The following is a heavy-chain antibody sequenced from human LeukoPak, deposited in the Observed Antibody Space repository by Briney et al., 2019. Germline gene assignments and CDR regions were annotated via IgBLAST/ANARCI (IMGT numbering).Heavy chain of an antibody. V-gene: IGHV3-64D*06. J-gene: IGHJ4*02. CDR3: VKDFGRVRGTPDS. CDR1: GFVFSIYT. D-gene: IGHD3-16*01. Sequence: GGSLRLSCSASGFVFSIYTMYWVRQTPGKGPEYVSTISGSGNGFSIYYADSVKGRFTISRDDSKSILYLQMNGLRSEDTAVYYCVKDFGRVRGTPDSWGQGALVTVSS. CDR2: ISGSGNGFSI.